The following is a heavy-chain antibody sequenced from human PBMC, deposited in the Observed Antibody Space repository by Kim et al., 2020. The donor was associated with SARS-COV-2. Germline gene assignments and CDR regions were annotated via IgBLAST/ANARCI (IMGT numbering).Heavy chain of an antibody. Sequence: VKGRFTISRDNAKNSLYLQMNSLRAEDTALYYCAKEGVVGDYLRGYQLDVWGQGTTVTVSS. D-gene: IGHD4-17*01. V-gene: IGHV3-9*01. J-gene: IGHJ6*02. CDR3: AKEGVVGDYLRGYQLDV.